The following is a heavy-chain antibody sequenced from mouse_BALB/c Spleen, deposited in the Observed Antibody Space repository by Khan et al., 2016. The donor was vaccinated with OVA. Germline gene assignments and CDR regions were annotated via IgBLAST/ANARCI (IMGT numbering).Heavy chain of an antibody. V-gene: IGHV5-6-5*01. CDR1: GFTFSNYA. Sequence: EVELVESGGGLVKPGGSLKLSCAASGFTFSNYAMSWVRQSPEKRLEWVASISSGDSNYYSDSVKGRFTISRDKAKNILYLQMRSLKSEDTAMYYCARDDWFAYWGQGTLVTVSA. CDR2: ISSGDSN. J-gene: IGHJ3*01. CDR3: ARDDWFAY.